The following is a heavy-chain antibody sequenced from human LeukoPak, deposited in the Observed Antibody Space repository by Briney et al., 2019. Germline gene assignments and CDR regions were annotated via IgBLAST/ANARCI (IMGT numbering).Heavy chain of an antibody. CDR2: INHSGST. V-gene: IGHV4-34*01. Sequence: SETLSLTCAVYGGSFSGYYWSWIRHPPGKGLEWIGEINHSGSTNYNPSLKSRVTISVDTSKNQFSLKLSSVTAADTAVYYCARGYQTYYYDSSGYYYWGQGTLVTVSS. CDR1: GGSFSGYY. J-gene: IGHJ4*02. D-gene: IGHD3-22*01. CDR3: ARGYQTYYYDSSGYYY.